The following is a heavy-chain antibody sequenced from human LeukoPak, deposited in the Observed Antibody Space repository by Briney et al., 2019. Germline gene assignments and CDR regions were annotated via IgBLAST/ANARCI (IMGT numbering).Heavy chain of an antibody. CDR1: GFTFSSYA. Sequence: GSLRLSCAASGFTFSSYAMSWVRQAPGKELEWVSAIRDSGSSTHYADSVKGRFTTSRDNSKNTLFLQMNSLRAEDTAIYYCAKYGPQDSGSSHFDYWGQGALVTVSS. CDR2: IRDSGSST. V-gene: IGHV3-23*01. J-gene: IGHJ4*02. D-gene: IGHD1-26*01. CDR3: AKYGPQDSGSSHFDY.